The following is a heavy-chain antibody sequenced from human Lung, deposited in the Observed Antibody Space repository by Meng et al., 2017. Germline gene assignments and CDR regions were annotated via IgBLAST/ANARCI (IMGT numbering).Heavy chain of an antibody. CDR3: ARGQKGYFDL. Sequence: VQLQESGPGLGKPSQTLSLTCTVSGGSISSSNYYWGWIRQPPGKGLEWSGHIYNSGSTYYNPSLKSRITISVDTSKNQFSLKLSSVTAADTAVYYCARGQKGYFDLWGRGTLVTVSS. V-gene: IGHV4-30-4*01. CDR1: GGSISSSNYY. CDR2: IYNSGST. J-gene: IGHJ2*01.